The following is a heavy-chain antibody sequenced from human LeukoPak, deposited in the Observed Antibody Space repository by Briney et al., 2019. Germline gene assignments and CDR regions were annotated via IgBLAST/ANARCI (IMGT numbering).Heavy chain of an antibody. CDR3: AREKRLLFDY. Sequence: SETLSLTCAVYGGSFSGYYWSWIRQPPGNGLEWIGEINHSGSTNYNPSLKSRVTISVDTSKNQFSLKVSSVTAADTAIYYCAREKRLLFDYWGQGTLVTVSS. CDR1: GGSFSGYY. CDR2: INHSGST. J-gene: IGHJ4*02. V-gene: IGHV4-34*01. D-gene: IGHD2-15*01.